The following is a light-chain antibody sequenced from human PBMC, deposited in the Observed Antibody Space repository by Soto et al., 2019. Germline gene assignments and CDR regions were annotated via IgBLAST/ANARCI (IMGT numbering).Light chain of an antibody. V-gene: IGKV3-11*01. CDR1: QSVGRS. J-gene: IGKJ1*01. Sequence: IVLTPSPFFLAVSPGDRGTISCRASQSVGRSLAWYQQKPGKAPRLLIYGASNRESGVPARFSGSGSGTNFTLSLSKLEPEDFAAYHCQQYCSKSWTFGQGTKVDIK. CDR2: GAS. CDR3: QQYCSKSWT.